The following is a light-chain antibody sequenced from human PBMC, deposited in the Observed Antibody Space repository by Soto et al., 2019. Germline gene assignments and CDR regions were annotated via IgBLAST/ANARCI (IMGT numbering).Light chain of an antibody. CDR3: QQYGSSPWT. CDR1: QSVSSSY. J-gene: IGKJ1*01. CDR2: GAS. Sequence: EIVLTQSPGTLSLSPGERATLSCRASQSVSSSYLAWYQQKPGQAPRLLIYGASSRATGIPDRFSGSGSGTDFTLTISTLEPEDVAVYFCQQYGSSPWTFGQGTKVEIK. V-gene: IGKV3-20*01.